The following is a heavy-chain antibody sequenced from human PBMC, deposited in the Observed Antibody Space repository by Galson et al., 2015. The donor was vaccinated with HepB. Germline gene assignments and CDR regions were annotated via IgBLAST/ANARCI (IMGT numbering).Heavy chain of an antibody. D-gene: IGHD1-1*01. V-gene: IGHV4-39*01. Sequence: LSLTCTVSGDSISSSIYYWVWIRQSPGKGLEWIGSTRYSYSTTYNPSLKSRVTISIDTSKNLFSLGLSAVTAADTAMYYCTREDQDAANDAFDIWGRGTMVTVSS. J-gene: IGHJ3*02. CDR2: TRYSYST. CDR1: GDSISSSIYY. CDR3: TREDQDAANDAFDI.